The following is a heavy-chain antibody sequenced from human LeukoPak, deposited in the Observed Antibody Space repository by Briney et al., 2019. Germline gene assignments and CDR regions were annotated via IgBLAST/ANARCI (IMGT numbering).Heavy chain of an antibody. Sequence: TSETLSLTCTVSGVSISSSSYYWGWIRQPPGKGLEWIGSIYYSGSTYYNPSLKSRVTISVDTSKNQFSLKLSSVTAADTAVYYCARGPIVVVPAAGGNWFDPWGQGTLVTVSS. D-gene: IGHD2-2*01. V-gene: IGHV4-39*07. CDR2: IYYSGST. CDR3: ARGPIVVVPAAGGNWFDP. CDR1: GVSISSSSYY. J-gene: IGHJ5*02.